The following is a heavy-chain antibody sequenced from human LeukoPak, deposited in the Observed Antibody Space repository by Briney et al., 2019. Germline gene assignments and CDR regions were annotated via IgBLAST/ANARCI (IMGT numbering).Heavy chain of an antibody. CDR3: ARGPLTYYYGSGSYYRP. Sequence: PSETLSLTCAVYGGSFSGYYWSWIRQPPGKGLEWIGEINHSGSTNYNPSLKSRVTISVDTSKNQFSQKLSSVTAADTAVYYCARGPLTYYYGSGSYYRPWGQGTLVTVSS. CDR2: INHSGST. CDR1: GGSFSGYY. V-gene: IGHV4-34*01. D-gene: IGHD3-10*01. J-gene: IGHJ5*02.